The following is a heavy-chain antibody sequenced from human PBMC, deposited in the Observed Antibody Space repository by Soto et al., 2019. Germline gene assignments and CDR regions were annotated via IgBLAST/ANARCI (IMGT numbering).Heavy chain of an antibody. V-gene: IGHV1-2*04. J-gene: IGHJ4*02. CDR1: GYTFTSYA. D-gene: IGHD2-2*01. CDR3: ARNIPCSSTSCYSYFDY. Sequence: ASVKVSCKASGYTFTSYAMHWVRQAPGQRLEWIGWINPNSGGTIYAQKFQGWVTITRDTSISTAYMELSRLRSDDTAVYYCARNIPCSSTSCYSYFDYWGQGTLVTVSS. CDR2: INPNSGGT.